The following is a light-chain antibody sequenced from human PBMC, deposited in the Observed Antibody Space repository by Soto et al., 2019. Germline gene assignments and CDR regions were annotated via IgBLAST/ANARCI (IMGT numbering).Light chain of an antibody. CDR1: QSVSSD. CDR2: GAF. J-gene: IGKJ4*01. Sequence: ERVMTQAPATLSVSPGERATLSCRASQSVSSDLAWYQQKPGQGPRLLIYGAFNRATGVPARFSGSGSGTEFTLTISSLQSEDFAVYYCQQYNNWLLTFGGGTKVEIK. CDR3: QQYNNWLLT. V-gene: IGKV3-15*01.